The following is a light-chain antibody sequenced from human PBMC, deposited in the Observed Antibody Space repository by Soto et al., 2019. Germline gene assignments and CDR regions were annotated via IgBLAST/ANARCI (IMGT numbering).Light chain of an antibody. CDR3: QQRSNWHSWK. V-gene: IGKV3-11*01. CDR2: DAS. Sequence: EIVLTQSPATLSLSPGERATLSCRASQSVSSYLAWYQQKPGQAPRLLISDASNRPPGIPARFSGSGSGTDFTLTITTLEPEDFAVYYCQQRSNWHSWKFGQGTK. J-gene: IGKJ1*01. CDR1: QSVSSY.